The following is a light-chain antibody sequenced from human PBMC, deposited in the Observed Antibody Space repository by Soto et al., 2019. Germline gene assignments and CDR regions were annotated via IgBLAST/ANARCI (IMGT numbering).Light chain of an antibody. Sequence: EIVLTQSPATLSLSPGERATLSCRASQSVAYTYLAWFQQKPGQAPRLLIYGASNRATGIPDRFIGNGSGIDFTLTISRLETEDFAVYYCQQYGTSPFTFSPGTKEDIK. J-gene: IGKJ3*01. V-gene: IGKV3-20*01. CDR3: QQYGTSPFT. CDR2: GAS. CDR1: QSVAYTY.